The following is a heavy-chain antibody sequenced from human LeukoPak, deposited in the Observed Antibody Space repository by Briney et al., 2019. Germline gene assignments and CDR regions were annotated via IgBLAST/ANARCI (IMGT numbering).Heavy chain of an antibody. D-gene: IGHD3-22*01. Sequence: ASVKVSCKVSGYTLTELSMHWVRQAPGKGLEWMGGFDPEDGETIYAQKFQGRVTMTEDTSTDTAYMELSSLRSEDTAVYYCATAPKAFYYDSSGYYAGYFGYWGQGTLVTVSS. CDR2: FDPEDGET. CDR3: ATAPKAFYYDSSGYYAGYFGY. J-gene: IGHJ4*02. V-gene: IGHV1-24*01. CDR1: GYTLTELS.